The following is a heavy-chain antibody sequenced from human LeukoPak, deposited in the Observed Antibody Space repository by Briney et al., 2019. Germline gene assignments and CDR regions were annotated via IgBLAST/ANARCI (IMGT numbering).Heavy chain of an antibody. V-gene: IGHV1-46*01. CDR3: ARDLGDYSPYYFDY. J-gene: IGHJ4*02. D-gene: IGHD4-11*01. Sequence: GASVKVSCKASGGTFSSYAISWVRQAPGQGLEWMGIINPSGGSTSYAQKFQGRVTMTRDTSTSTVYMELSSLRSEDTAVYYCARDLGDYSPYYFDYWGQGTLVTVSS. CDR2: INPSGGST. CDR1: GGTFSSYA.